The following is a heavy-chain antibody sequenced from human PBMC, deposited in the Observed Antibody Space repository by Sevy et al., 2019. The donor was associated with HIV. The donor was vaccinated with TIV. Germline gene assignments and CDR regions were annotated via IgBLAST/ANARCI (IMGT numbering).Heavy chain of an antibody. Sequence: SETLPLTCTVYGGSFSGYYWSWIRQPPGKGLEWIGEINHSGSTNYNPSLKSRVTISVDTSKNQFSLKLSSVTAADTAVYYGARDSYYYAFDIWGQGTMVTVSS. J-gene: IGHJ3*02. D-gene: IGHD3-10*01. CDR3: ARDSYYYAFDI. CDR1: GGSFSGYY. V-gene: IGHV4-34*01. CDR2: INHSGST.